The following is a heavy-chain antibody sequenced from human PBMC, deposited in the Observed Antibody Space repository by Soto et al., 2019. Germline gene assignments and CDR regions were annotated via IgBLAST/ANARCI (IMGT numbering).Heavy chain of an antibody. D-gene: IGHD5-12*01. V-gene: IGHV3-30*03. CDR2: ISYDGSNK. CDR3: TRGPSEYSEDNPRPAHRDV. Sequence: QVQLVESGGGVVQPGRSLRLSCTNSGFTFSSYGMYWVRQAPGKALEWVAVISYDGSNKYYADSVKGRFTISRDTSNNTLYLQMNVERVKDTAMHYCTRGPSEYSEDNPRPAHRDVWAQATTVTVAS. J-gene: IGHJ6*02. CDR1: GFTFSSYG.